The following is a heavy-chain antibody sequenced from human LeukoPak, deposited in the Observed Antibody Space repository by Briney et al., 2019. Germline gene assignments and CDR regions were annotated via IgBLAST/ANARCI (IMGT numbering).Heavy chain of an antibody. CDR2: INHSGST. D-gene: IGHD1-26*01. V-gene: IGHV4-34*01. Sequence: PSETLSLTCAVYGGSFSGYYWSWIRQPPGKGLEGIGEINHSGSTNYNPSLKSRVTISVDTSKNQFSLKLSSVTAADTAVYYCARVPRYSGSSQFDYWGQGTLVTVSS. CDR1: GGSFSGYY. CDR3: ARVPRYSGSSQFDY. J-gene: IGHJ4*02.